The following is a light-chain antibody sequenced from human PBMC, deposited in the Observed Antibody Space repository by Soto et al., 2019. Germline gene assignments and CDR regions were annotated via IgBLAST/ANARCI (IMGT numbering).Light chain of an antibody. V-gene: IGKV3-11*01. CDR1: QNVRTF. CDR2: GAS. J-gene: IGKJ1*01. CDR3: QQHSHWPPWT. Sequence: EVVLTQSPATLSLSPGERATLSCRASQNVRTFLDWYQQKPGQAPRLLIYGASNRATGIPARFSGSGSGTGFTLTVSSLGPEDFAVYYCQQHSHWPPWTFGQGTRVEIQ.